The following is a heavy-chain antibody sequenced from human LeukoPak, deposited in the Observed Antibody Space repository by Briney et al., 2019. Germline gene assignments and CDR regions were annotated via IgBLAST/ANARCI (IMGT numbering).Heavy chain of an antibody. J-gene: IGHJ6*02. CDR3: ARELTGYCQPIYYYYGMDV. D-gene: IGHD3-9*01. CDR2: IKQDGSEK. CDR1: GFTFSSYW. V-gene: IGHV3-7*01. Sequence: PGGSLRLSCAASGFTFSSYWMSWVRQAPGKGLEWVANIKQDGSEKYYVDSVKGRFTISRDNAKNSLYLQMNSLRAEDTAVYYCARELTGYCQPIYYYYGMDVWGQGTTVTVSS.